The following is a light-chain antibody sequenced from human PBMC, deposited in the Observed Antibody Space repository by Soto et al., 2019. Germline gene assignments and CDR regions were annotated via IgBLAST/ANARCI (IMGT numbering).Light chain of an antibody. CDR1: QGISRW. V-gene: IGKV1-12*01. CDR3: QQANSFPFT. Sequence: DIPMTQSPSSVSASVGDRVTITCRASQGISRWLAWYQQRPGKAPKLLIYEASTLQSGVPARFSGSGYGTDFTLTISSLQPEDFATYYCQQANSFPFTFGPGTKVDIK. CDR2: EAS. J-gene: IGKJ3*01.